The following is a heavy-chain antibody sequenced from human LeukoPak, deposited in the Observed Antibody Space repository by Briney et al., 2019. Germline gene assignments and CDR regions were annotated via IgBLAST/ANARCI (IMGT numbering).Heavy chain of an antibody. D-gene: IGHD3-16*02. CDR2: ISYDGSNK. J-gene: IGHJ5*02. Sequence: GGSLRLSCAASGFTFSSYGMHWVRQAPGKGLEWVAVISYDGSNKYYADSVKGRFTISGDNSKNTLYLQMNSLRAEDTAVYYCAKDRYTGSNWFDPWGQGTLVTVSS. V-gene: IGHV3-30*18. CDR3: AKDRYTGSNWFDP. CDR1: GFTFSSYG.